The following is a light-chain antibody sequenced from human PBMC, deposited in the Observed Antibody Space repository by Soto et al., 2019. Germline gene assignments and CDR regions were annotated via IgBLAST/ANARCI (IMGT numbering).Light chain of an antibody. CDR3: AAWDDSLSGHWV. CDR1: SSNIGSNY. J-gene: IGLJ3*02. CDR2: RNN. Sequence: QSALTQPPSVSGAPGQRVTISCTGSSSNIGSNYVYWYQQLPGTAPKLLIYRNNQRPSGVPDRFSGSKSGTSASLAISGLRSEDEADYYCAAWDDSLSGHWVFGGGTKLTVL. V-gene: IGLV1-47*01.